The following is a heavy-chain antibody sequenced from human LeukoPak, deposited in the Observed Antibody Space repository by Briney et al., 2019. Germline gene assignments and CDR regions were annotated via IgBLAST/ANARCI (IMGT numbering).Heavy chain of an antibody. D-gene: IGHD3-3*01. V-gene: IGHV3-30*18. CDR3: AKDPQAFTIFGVPYGMDV. Sequence: GGSLRLSCAASGFTFSSYGMHWVRQAPGKGLEWVAVISYDGSNKYYADSVKGRFTISRDNSKNTLYLQMNSLRAEDPAVYYCAKDPQAFTIFGVPYGMDVWGQGTTVTVSS. CDR1: GFTFSSYG. J-gene: IGHJ6*02. CDR2: ISYDGSNK.